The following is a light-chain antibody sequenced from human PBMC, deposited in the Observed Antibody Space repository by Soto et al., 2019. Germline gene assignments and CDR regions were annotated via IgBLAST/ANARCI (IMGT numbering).Light chain of an antibody. CDR1: SSNIGAGYD. Sequence: QSVLTQPPSVPGAPGQRVTISCTRSSSNIGAGYDVHWYQQLPGTAPKLLIYGNSNRPSGVPDRFSGSKSGTSASLAITGLQAEDEADYYCQSYDSSLSGSVFGGGTKLTVL. CDR2: GNS. V-gene: IGLV1-40*01. J-gene: IGLJ3*02. CDR3: QSYDSSLSGSV.